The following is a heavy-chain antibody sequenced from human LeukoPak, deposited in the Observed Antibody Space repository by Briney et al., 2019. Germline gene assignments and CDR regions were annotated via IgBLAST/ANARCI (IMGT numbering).Heavy chain of an antibody. D-gene: IGHD3-10*01. CDR2: ISSYENNM. J-gene: IGHJ4*02. CDR3: ARSVVRGVLPY. Sequence: GESLRLSCAASGFSFSSHAMHWVRQAPGLGLEWVAVISSYENNMYYVDSVKGRFTISRDNSRNTVYLQMNSLRPEDTAVYYCARSVVRGVLPYWGQGTLVTVSS. CDR1: GFSFSSHA. V-gene: IGHV3-30*04.